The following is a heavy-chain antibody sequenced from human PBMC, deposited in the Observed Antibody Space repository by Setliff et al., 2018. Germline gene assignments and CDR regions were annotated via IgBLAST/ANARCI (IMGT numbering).Heavy chain of an antibody. Sequence: VASVKVSCKTSGYSFTSHYMHWVRQAPGQGLEWMGMVNPGGGSSTSTQRFQGRVTMTRDTSTNTAYMELNSLTSNDTAVYYCARAGLAAAGRKGVFDHWGQGTLVTVSS. V-gene: IGHV1-46*01. J-gene: IGHJ4*02. CDR2: VNPGGGSS. CDR3: ARAGLAAAGRKGVFDH. D-gene: IGHD6-13*01. CDR1: GYSFTSHY.